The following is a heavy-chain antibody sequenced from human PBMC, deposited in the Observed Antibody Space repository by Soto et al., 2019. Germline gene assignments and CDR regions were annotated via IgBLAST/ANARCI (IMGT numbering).Heavy chain of an antibody. CDR1: GGSFSSGDYY. V-gene: IGHV4-30-4*01. J-gene: IGHJ6*02. CDR2: IYYTGST. CDR3: ARIHFGDEPSYYYYGMDV. Sequence: QVQLQESGPGVVKPSQTLSLTCTVSGGSFSSGDYYWSWVRQPPGKGLEWIGYIYYTGSTVNNPSLKSRVSISIDTSKTQFSLKLSSVTAADTAVYYCARIHFGDEPSYYYYGMDVWGQGTTVTVSS. D-gene: IGHD4-17*01.